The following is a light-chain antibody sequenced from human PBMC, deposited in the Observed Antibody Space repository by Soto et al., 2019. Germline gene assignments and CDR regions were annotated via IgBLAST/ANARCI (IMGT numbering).Light chain of an antibody. V-gene: IGKV3-15*01. CDR1: QSISSS. J-gene: IGKJ2*01. Sequence: EIVMTQSPATLSVSPGERATLSCRASQSISSSLACYQQKPGQAPRLLIYGASTRATGIPARFSGSGSGTEFTLTISSRQSEDFADYYCQQYNNGPTYTFGQGTKLEIK. CDR2: GAS. CDR3: QQYNNGPTYT.